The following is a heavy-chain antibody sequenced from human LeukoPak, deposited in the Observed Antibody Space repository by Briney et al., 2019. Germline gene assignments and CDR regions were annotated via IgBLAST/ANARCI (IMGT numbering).Heavy chain of an antibody. CDR1: GGSFSGYY. V-gene: IGHV4-34*01. CDR2: IYYSGST. Sequence: SETLSLTCAVYGGSFSGYYWSWIRQPPGKGLEWIGSIYYSGSTYYNPSLKSRVTISVDTSKNQFSLKLSSVTAADTAVYYCASSSWYLGGYFDYWGQGTLVTVSS. J-gene: IGHJ4*02. CDR3: ASSSWYLGGYFDY. D-gene: IGHD6-13*01.